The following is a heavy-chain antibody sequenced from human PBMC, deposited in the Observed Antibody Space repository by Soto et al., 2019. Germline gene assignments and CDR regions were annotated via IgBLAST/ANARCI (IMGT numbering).Heavy chain of an antibody. CDR2: INHSGST. Sequence: SETLSLTCAVYDGSCSGYYWSWIRQPPGKGLEWIGEINHSGSTYYNPSLKSRVTISVDTSKNQFSLILYSVTAADTAVYYCARDQGGYTIFDYWGQGILVTVSS. CDR3: ARDQGGYTIFDY. D-gene: IGHD5-18*01. V-gene: IGHV4-34*09. J-gene: IGHJ4*02. CDR1: DGSCSGYY.